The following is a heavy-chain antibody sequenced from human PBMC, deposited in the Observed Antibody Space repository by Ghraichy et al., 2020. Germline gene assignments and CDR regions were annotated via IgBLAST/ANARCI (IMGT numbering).Heavy chain of an antibody. V-gene: IGHV1-69*13. CDR1: GGTFSSYA. CDR3: ARRGDYEVDLGGFDY. J-gene: IGHJ4*02. D-gene: IGHD4-17*01. Sequence: SVKVSCKASGGTFSSYAISWVRQAPGQGLEWMGGINPIFGTANYAQKFQGRVTITADESTSTAYMELSSLRSEDTAVYYCARRGDYEVDLGGFDYWGQGTLVTVSS. CDR2: INPIFGTA.